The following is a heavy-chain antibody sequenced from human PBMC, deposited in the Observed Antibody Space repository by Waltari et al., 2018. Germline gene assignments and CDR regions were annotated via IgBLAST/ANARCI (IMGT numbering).Heavy chain of an antibody. CDR1: GGSISSRSYY. D-gene: IGHD2-15*01. J-gene: IGHJ6*03. Sequence: QLQLQESGPGLVKPSETLSLTCYVSGGSISSRSYYWGWIRQPPGKGLEWIGSIFYSGSTYYNPSLKSRVTISEDTSKKQLSLKLSSVTAADTARYYCARGVVQYYYMDVWGKGTTVTMSS. V-gene: IGHV4-39*07. CDR2: IFYSGST. CDR3: ARGVVQYYYMDV.